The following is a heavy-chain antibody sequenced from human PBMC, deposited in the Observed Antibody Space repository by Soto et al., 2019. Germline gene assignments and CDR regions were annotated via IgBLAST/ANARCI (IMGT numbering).Heavy chain of an antibody. V-gene: IGHV6-1*01. Sequence: SQTLSLTCAISGDSVSSNSAAWNWIRQSPSRGLEWLGRTCYRSKWYNDYAVSVKSRITINPDTSKNQSSLQLNSVTPEDTAVYYCARGARLKNGMDVWGQGTTVTVSS. CDR2: TCYRSKWYN. J-gene: IGHJ6*02. CDR1: GDSVSSNSAA. CDR3: ARGARLKNGMDV. D-gene: IGHD1-26*01.